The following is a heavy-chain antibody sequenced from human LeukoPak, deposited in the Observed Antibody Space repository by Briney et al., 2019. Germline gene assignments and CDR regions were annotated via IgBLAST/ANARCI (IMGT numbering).Heavy chain of an antibody. CDR3: ARGPPVLLWFGEFPYYMDV. V-gene: IGHV4-38-2*02. Sequence: PSETLSLTCTVSGYSISSGYYWGWIRQPPGKGLEGIGSIYHSGSTYYNPSLKSRVSISVDTSKNQFSMKLSSVTAADTAVYYCARGPPVLLWFGEFPYYMDVWGKGTTVTVSS. CDR1: GYSISSGYY. J-gene: IGHJ6*03. CDR2: IYHSGST. D-gene: IGHD3-10*01.